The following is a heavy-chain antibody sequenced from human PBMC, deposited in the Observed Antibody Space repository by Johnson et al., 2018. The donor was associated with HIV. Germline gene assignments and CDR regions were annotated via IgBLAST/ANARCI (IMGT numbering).Heavy chain of an antibody. CDR1: GFTFDDYA. J-gene: IGHJ3*02. Sequence: VQVLESGGGVVRPGGSLRLSCAPSGFTFDDYAMSWVRQAPGKGLEWVSDINWNGGRKGYADSLMGRFTISRDNAKKSLYLQINSLRAEDTALYYCAREGEYCTGGSCYNAFDIWGQGTMVIVSS. D-gene: IGHD2-15*01. CDR3: AREGEYCTGGSCYNAFDI. V-gene: IGHV3-20*04. CDR2: INWNGGRK.